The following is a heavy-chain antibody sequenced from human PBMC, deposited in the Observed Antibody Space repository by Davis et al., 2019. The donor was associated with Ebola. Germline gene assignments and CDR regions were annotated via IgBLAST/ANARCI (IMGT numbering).Heavy chain of an antibody. CDR3: AREGYCSSGSCYVHYYYYYGMDV. V-gene: IGHV1-3*01. Sequence: AASVKVSCKASGYTFTSYAMHWVRQAPGQRLEWMGWINAGNGNTKYSQKFQGRVTITRDTSASTAYMELSSLRSEDTAVYYCAREGYCSSGSCYVHYYYYYGMDVWGQGTTVTVSS. CDR2: INAGNGNT. J-gene: IGHJ6*02. D-gene: IGHD2-15*01. CDR1: GYTFTSYA.